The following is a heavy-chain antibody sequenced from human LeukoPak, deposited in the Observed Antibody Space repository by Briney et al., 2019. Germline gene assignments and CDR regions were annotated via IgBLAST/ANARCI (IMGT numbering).Heavy chain of an antibody. J-gene: IGHJ6*03. CDR3: ARSPYYYYYYMDV. CDR2: IYSSGST. Sequence: SETLSLTCTVSGGSISNNYWSWIRQSPGKGLEWIGYIYSSGSTDYNPSLKSRVTLSVDTSKNQFSLKLSSVTAADTAVYYCARSPYYYYYYMDVWGKGTTVTVSS. CDR1: GGSISNNY. V-gene: IGHV4-4*09.